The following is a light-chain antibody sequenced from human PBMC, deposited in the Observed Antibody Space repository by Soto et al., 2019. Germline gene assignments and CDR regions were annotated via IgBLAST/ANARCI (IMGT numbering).Light chain of an antibody. J-gene: IGKJ1*01. CDR3: QQYGRSPPSWT. V-gene: IGKV3-20*01. Sequence: ETVLTQSPGTLSLSPGERATLFCRASQRISNSFLAWYQQKPGQAPSLLIFGASSRATGIPDRFSGSGSGTEFTLTIDRLEPEDFAVYYCQQYGRSPPSWTFGQGNKVEIK. CDR2: GAS. CDR1: QRISNSF.